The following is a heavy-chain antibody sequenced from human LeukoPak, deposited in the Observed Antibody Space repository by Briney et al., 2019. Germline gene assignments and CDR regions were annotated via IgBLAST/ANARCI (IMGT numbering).Heavy chain of an antibody. Sequence: ASVNVSCKASGSIFTSYYMHWVRQAPGQGLEWMGIINPSGGSTSYAQKLQGRVTMTRDTSTSTVYMELSSLRSEDTAVYYCARVFWAGYYYYGMDVWGQGTMVTVSS. CDR1: GSIFTSYY. V-gene: IGHV1-46*03. D-gene: IGHD2/OR15-2a*01. CDR3: ARVFWAGYYYYGMDV. J-gene: IGHJ6*02. CDR2: INPSGGST.